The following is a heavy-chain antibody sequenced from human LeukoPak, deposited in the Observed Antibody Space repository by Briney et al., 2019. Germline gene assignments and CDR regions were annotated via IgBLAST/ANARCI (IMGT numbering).Heavy chain of an antibody. CDR2: IGISSGNT. CDR1: GFTFSAYS. CDR3: ARDYKYAFDN. D-gene: IGHD5-24*01. J-gene: IGHJ4*02. Sequence: GGSLRLSCAASGFTFSAYSMNWVRQAPGKGLEWISYIGISSGNTKYADSVKGRFTISGDKAKNSLYLQMNSLRVEDTAVYYCARDYKYAFDNWGKGTLVPVSS. V-gene: IGHV3-48*01.